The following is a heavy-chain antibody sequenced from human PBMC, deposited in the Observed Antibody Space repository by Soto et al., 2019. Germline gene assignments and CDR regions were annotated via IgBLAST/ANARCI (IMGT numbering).Heavy chain of an antibody. D-gene: IGHD3-9*01. Sequence: SETLSLTCAVYGGSFSGYYWSWIRQPPEKGLEWIGEINHSGSTNYNPSLKSRVTISVDTSKNQFSLKLSSVTAADTAVYYCARATSNYDVLTGYLTGYYFDYWGQGTLVTVSS. CDR2: INHSGST. CDR1: GGSFSGYY. J-gene: IGHJ4*02. V-gene: IGHV4-34*01. CDR3: ARATSNYDVLTGYLTGYYFDY.